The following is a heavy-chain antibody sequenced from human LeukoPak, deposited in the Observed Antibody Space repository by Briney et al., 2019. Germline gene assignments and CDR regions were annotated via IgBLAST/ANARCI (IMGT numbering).Heavy chain of an antibody. D-gene: IGHD3-10*01. CDR2: INHSGST. CDR3: ARGGRGYGSGRYYYYMDV. J-gene: IGHJ6*03. CDR1: GGSFSGYY. Sequence: SETLSLTCAVYGGSFSGYYWSWIRQPPGKGLEWIGEINHSGSTNYNPPLKSRVTISVDTSKNQFSLKLSSVTAADTAVYYCARGGRGYGSGRYYYYMDVWGKGTTVTVSS. V-gene: IGHV4-34*01.